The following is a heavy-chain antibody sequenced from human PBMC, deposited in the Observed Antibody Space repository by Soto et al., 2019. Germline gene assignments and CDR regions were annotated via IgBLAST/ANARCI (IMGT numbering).Heavy chain of an antibody. Sequence: GGSMRLSCAASGLTFSRYGMNWVRQETGKGLEWVAYISSSSSTIYYADSVKGRFTISRDNAKNSLYLQMNSLRDEDTAVYYCARDGYCVSTTCYFLPDVWGQGTTVTV. J-gene: IGHJ6*02. CDR3: ARDGYCVSTTCYFLPDV. D-gene: IGHD2-2*03. CDR1: GLTFSRYG. CDR2: ISSSSSTI. V-gene: IGHV3-48*02.